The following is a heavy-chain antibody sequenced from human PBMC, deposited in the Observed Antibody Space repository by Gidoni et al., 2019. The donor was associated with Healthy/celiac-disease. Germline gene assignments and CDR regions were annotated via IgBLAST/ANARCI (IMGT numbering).Heavy chain of an antibody. CDR1: GFTFSSYE. CDR3: ARPMGATNGVGYFDY. D-gene: IGHD1-26*01. J-gene: IGHJ4*02. V-gene: IGHV3-48*03. CDR2: ISSSGSTI. Sequence: EVQLVESGGGLVQPGGSLRLSCAASGFTFSSYEMNWVRQAPGKGLEWVSYISSSGSTIYYADSVKGRFTISRDNAKNSLYLQMNSLRAEDTAVYYCARPMGATNGVGYFDYWGQGTLVTVSS.